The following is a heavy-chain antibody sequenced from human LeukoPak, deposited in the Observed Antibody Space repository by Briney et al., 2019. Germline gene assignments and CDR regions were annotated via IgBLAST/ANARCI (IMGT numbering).Heavy chain of an antibody. D-gene: IGHD4-17*01. CDR2: IIPIFGTA. Sequence: SVKVSCKASGGTFSSYAISWVRQAPGQGLEWMGRIIPIFGTANYAQKFQGRVTMTRDTSTSTVYMEPSSLRSEDTAVYYCARCYGDYGQEVDYWGQGTLVTVSS. CDR3: ARCYGDYGQEVDY. V-gene: IGHV1-69*05. J-gene: IGHJ4*02. CDR1: GGTFSSYA.